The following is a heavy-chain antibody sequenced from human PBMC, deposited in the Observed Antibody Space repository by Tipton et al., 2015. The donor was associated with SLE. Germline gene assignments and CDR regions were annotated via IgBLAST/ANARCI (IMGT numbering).Heavy chain of an antibody. D-gene: IGHD1-20*01. CDR2: ISSSSSYT. CDR1: GFTFSDYY. J-gene: IGHJ3*02. V-gene: IGHV3-11*05. Sequence: SLRLSCAASGFTFSDYYMSWIRQAPGKGLEWVSYISSSSSYTNYADSAKGRFTISRDNAKNSLYLQMNSLRAEDTAVYYCARVTGTREAFDIWGQGTMVTVSS. CDR3: ARVTGTREAFDI.